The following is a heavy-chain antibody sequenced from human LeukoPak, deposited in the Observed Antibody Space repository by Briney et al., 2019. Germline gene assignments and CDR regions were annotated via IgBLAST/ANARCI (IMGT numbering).Heavy chain of an antibody. Sequence: ASVKVSCKASGYTFTGYYMHWVRQTPGQGLEWMGWINPNSGGTNYAQKFQGWVTMTRDTSISTAYMELSRLRSDDTAVYYCAREEDGDYDIDYWGQGTLVTVSS. CDR1: GYTFTGYY. J-gene: IGHJ4*02. CDR2: INPNSGGT. D-gene: IGHD4-17*01. V-gene: IGHV1-2*04. CDR3: AREEDGDYDIDY.